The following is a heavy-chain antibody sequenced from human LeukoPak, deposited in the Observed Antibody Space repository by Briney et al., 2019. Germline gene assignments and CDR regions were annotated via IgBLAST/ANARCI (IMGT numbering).Heavy chain of an antibody. CDR3: ARAPYYYYYGMDV. V-gene: IGHV1-2*04. J-gene: IGHJ6*04. CDR2: INPNSGGT. CDR1: GYTFTGYY. Sequence: GASVKVSCKASGYTFTGYYMHWVRQAPGQGLEWMGWINPNSGGTNYAQKFQGWVTMTRDTSISTAYMELSRLRSDDTAVYYCARAPYYYYYGMDVWAKGTTVTVSS.